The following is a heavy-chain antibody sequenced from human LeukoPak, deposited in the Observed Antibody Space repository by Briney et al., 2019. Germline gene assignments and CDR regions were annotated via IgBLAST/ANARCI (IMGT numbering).Heavy chain of an antibody. J-gene: IGHJ5*02. V-gene: IGHV1-8*01. CDR3: ARIRAIAGAGTRGWFDP. CDR2: MNPNSGNA. Sequence: ASVKVSCKASGYTFTSYDINWVRQATGQGLGWMGWMNPNSGNAGYAQKFQGRVTMTRNASISTAYMELSSLRSEDTAVYYCARIRAIAGAGTRGWFDPWGQGTLVTVSS. D-gene: IGHD6-19*01. CDR1: GYTFTSYD.